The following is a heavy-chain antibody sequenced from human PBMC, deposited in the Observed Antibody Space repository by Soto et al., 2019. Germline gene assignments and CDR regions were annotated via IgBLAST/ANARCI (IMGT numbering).Heavy chain of an antibody. D-gene: IGHD3-3*01. V-gene: IGHV1-46*01. J-gene: IGHJ6*02. CDR1: GYTFTSYY. CDR2: INPSGGST. Sequence: ASVKVSCKASGYTFTSYYMHWVRQASGQGLEWMGIINPSGGSTSYAQKFQGRVTMTRDTSTSTVYMELSSLRSEDTAVYYCARDGSITIFGVGSPRPEYYYGMDDWGQGTTVTVAS. CDR3: ARDGSITIFGVGSPRPEYYYGMDD.